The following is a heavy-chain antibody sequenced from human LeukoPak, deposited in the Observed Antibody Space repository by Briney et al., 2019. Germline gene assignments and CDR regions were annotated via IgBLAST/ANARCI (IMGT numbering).Heavy chain of an antibody. D-gene: IGHD3-22*01. CDR2: ISSSGSTI. J-gene: IGHJ4*02. CDR1: GFTFSSYE. CDR3: ARDSDYYDSSGYYLDY. Sequence: PGGSLRLSCAASGFTFSSYEMNWVRQAPGKGLEWVSYISSSGSTIYYADSVKGRFTISRDNAKNSLYLQMNSLRAEDTAVYYCARDSDYYDSSGYYLDYWGQGTLVTVSS. V-gene: IGHV3-48*03.